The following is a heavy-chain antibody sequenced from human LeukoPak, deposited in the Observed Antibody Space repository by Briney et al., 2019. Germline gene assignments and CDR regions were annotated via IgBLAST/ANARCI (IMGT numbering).Heavy chain of an antibody. D-gene: IGHD3-10*01. CDR1: GFTFSSYS. CDR3: ARVGVLWFGELNDY. V-gene: IGHV3-48*01. CDR2: ISSSSSTI. J-gene: IGHJ4*02. Sequence: QAGGSLRLSCAASGFTFSSYSMNWVRQAPGKGLEWVSYISSSSSTIYYADSVKGRFTISRDNAKNSLYLQMNSLRAEDTAVYYCARVGVLWFGELNDYWGQGTLVTVSS.